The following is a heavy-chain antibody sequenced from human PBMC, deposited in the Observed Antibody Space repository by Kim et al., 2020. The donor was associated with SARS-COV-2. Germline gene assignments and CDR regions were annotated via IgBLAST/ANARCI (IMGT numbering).Heavy chain of an antibody. CDR2: LCSDGTNT. CDR1: GFTFSSFG. V-gene: IGHV3-33*01. J-gene: IGHJ4*02. D-gene: IGHD1-26*01. Sequence: GGSLRLSCATSGFTFSSFGMNWVRQPPGKGLQWVARLCSDGTNTYYPDSVKGRFTISRDDSNDPLYLQMNNLRADDTAVYFCARVRPTFFSYWALG. CDR3: ARVRPTFFSY.